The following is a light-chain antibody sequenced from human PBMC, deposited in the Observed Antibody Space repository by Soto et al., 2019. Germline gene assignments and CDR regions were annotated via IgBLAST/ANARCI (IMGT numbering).Light chain of an antibody. CDR2: EVR. CDR1: ISDIGGYNY. Sequence: QSVLTQPASVSGSPGQSITISCTGTISDIGGYNYVSWYQQHPGKAPKLMIYEVRNRPSGVSNRFSGSKSGNTASLTISGLQAEDEADYYCSSYTTSSPWVFGGGTKLTVL. CDR3: SSYTTSSPWV. V-gene: IGLV2-14*01. J-gene: IGLJ3*02.